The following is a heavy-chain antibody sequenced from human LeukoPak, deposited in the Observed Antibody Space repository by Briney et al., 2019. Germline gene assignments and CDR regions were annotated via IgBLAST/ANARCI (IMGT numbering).Heavy chain of an antibody. Sequence: SGTLSLTCAVSGVSITSTWWSWVRQPPGKGLEWIGEIHHSESANFNPSLKSRVTMSLDKSKNQFSLKLSSVTAADTAVYYCARESGFGEYHDYWGQGTLVTVSS. CDR1: GVSITSTW. CDR3: ARESGFGEYHDY. CDR2: IHHSESA. V-gene: IGHV4-4*02. D-gene: IGHD3-10*01. J-gene: IGHJ4*02.